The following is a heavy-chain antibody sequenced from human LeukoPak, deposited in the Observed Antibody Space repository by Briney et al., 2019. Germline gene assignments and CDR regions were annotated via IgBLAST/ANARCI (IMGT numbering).Heavy chain of an antibody. J-gene: IGHJ4*02. CDR3: ASFLGYCSGGSCYCDY. Sequence: XTVXXGSISSSSYYWGWLRQPPGKGVEWIGSIYYSGSTYYNPSLKSRVTISVDTSKNQFSLKLSSVTAADTAVYYCASFLGYCSGGSCYCDYWGQGTLVTVSS. CDR1: XGSISSSSYY. CDR2: IYYSGST. V-gene: IGHV4-39*01. D-gene: IGHD2-15*01.